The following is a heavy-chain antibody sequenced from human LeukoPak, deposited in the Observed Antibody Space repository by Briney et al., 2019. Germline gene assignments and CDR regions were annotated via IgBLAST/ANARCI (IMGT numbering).Heavy chain of an antibody. V-gene: IGHV4-59*08. J-gene: IGHJ4*02. CDR2: IYFSGTT. D-gene: IGHD3-3*01. CDR1: GDSISTYY. CDR3: GRHGPLYDIWSAQFYFDY. Sequence: SETLSLTCTVSGDSISTYYWSWIRQPPGKRLEWIGYIYFSGTTNYNPSLKSRVTISVDTSKNQFSLRLSSVTAADTAVYYCGRHGPLYDIWSAQFYFDYWGQGTLVTVSS.